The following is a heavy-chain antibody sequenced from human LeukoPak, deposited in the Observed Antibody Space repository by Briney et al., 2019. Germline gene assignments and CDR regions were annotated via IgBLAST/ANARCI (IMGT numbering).Heavy chain of an antibody. CDR2: INHSGST. V-gene: IGHV4-34*01. CDR1: GGSFSGYY. Sequence: PSETLSLTCAVYGGSFSGYYWSWIRQPPGKGLEWIGEINHSGSTNYNPSLKSRVTISVDTSKNQFSLKLSSVTAADTAVYYCARHRYYDILTGYFQPDAFDIWGQGTMVTVSS. D-gene: IGHD3-9*01. CDR3: ARHRYYDILTGYFQPDAFDI. J-gene: IGHJ3*02.